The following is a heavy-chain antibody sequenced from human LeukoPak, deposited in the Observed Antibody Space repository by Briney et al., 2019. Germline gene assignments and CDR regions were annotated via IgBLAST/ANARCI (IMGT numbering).Heavy chain of an antibody. CDR1: GYTFTSYG. V-gene: IGHV7-4-1*02. CDR2: INTNTGNP. D-gene: IGHD5-12*01. J-gene: IGHJ4*02. Sequence: GASVKVSCKASGYTFTSYGISWVRQAPGQGLEWMGWINTNTGNPTYAQGFTGRFVFSLDTSVSTAYLQISSLKAEDTAVYYCARDRSIVATIGSRFPGASDYWGQGTLVTVSS. CDR3: ARDRSIVATIGSRFPGASDY.